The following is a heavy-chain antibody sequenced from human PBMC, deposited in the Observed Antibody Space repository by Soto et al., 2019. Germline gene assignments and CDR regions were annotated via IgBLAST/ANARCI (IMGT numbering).Heavy chain of an antibody. D-gene: IGHD1-7*01. CDR1: GFTFSSYS. Sequence: EVQLVESGGGLLQPGGSLRLSCAASGFTFSSYSMNWVRQPPGKGLEWVSYISYTGRTIYYPDSVKGRFSISRAIAKNSLYLQMDSLKAEDTAVYYCARGIGTSPYYYMDVWGKGTTVTVSS. V-gene: IGHV3-48*01. J-gene: IGHJ6*03. CDR2: ISYTGRTI. CDR3: ARGIGTSPYYYMDV.